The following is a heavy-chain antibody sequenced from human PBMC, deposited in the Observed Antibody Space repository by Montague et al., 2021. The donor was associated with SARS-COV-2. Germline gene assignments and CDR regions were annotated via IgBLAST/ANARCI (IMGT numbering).Heavy chain of an antibody. CDR1: GGSISSYY. CDR3: ARGLSRYSSGKTPFLHSEMDV. V-gene: IGHV4-59*01. J-gene: IGHJ6*02. D-gene: IGHD6-19*01. CDR2: IYYSGST. Sequence: SETLSLTCTVSGGSISSYYWSWIRQPPGKGLEWIGYIYYSGSTNYKPSLKSRVTISVDTSKNQFSLKLSSVTAADTAVYYCARGLSRYSSGKTPFLHSEMDVWGQGSTVTVSS.